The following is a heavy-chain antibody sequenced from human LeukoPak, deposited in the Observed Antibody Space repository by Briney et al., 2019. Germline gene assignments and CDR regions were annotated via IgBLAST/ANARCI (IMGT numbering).Heavy chain of an antibody. V-gene: IGHV3-43*02. CDR3: AKGHFGAGHY. J-gene: IGHJ4*02. D-gene: IGHD3-3*01. CDR1: GFTFGDYT. CDR2: ITGDGGTT. Sequence: GGSLRLSCAASGFTFGDYTMHWFRQPPGRGLQWVSLITGDGGTTSYAGSVRGRFTISRDNSKNSLYLHMNSLRNEDTALYYCAKGHFGAGHYWGQGTLVTVSS.